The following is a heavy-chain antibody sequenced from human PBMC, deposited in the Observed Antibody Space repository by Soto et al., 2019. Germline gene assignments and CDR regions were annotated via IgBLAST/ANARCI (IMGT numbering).Heavy chain of an antibody. CDR1: GGSISSSSYY. D-gene: IGHD2-15*01. J-gene: IGHJ5*02. V-gene: IGHV4-39*01. Sequence: SETLSLTCTVSGGSISSSSYYWGWIRQPPGKGLEWIGSIYYSGSTYYNPSLKSRVTISVDTSKNQFSLKLSSVTAADTAVYYCARHVDCSGGSCYGGWFDPWGQGTLVTVSS. CDR3: ARHVDCSGGSCYGGWFDP. CDR2: IYYSGST.